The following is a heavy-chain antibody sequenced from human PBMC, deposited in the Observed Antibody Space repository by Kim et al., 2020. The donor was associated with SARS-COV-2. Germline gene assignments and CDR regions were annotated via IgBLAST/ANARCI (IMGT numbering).Heavy chain of an antibody. CDR2: ISYDGSNK. D-gene: IGHD4-17*01. V-gene: IGHV3-30-3*01. CDR1: GFTFSSYA. CDR3: ARVYGDYVFDAFDI. Sequence: GSLRLSCAASGFTFSSYAMHWVRQAPGKGLEWVAVISYDGSNKYYADSVKGRFTISRDNSKNTLYLQMNSLRAEDTAVYYCARVYGDYVFDAFDIWGQGTMVTVSS. J-gene: IGHJ3*02.